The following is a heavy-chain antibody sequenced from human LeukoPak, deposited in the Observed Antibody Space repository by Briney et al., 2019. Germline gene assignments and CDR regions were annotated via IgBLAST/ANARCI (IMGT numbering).Heavy chain of an antibody. V-gene: IGHV4-59*01. CDR1: GGSISSYY. Sequence: PSETLSLTCTVSGGSISSYYWSWIRQPPGKGLEWIGYIYYSGSTNYNPSLKSRVTISVDTSKNQFSLKLSSVTAADTAVYYCARASGPFDYWGQGTLVTASS. D-gene: IGHD3-10*01. J-gene: IGHJ4*02. CDR2: IYYSGST. CDR3: ARASGPFDY.